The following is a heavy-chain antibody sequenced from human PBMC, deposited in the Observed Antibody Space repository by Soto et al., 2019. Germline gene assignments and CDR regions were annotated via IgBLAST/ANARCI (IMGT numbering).Heavy chain of an antibody. CDR2: INPNSGDT. CDR3: AKGGAIVAAGTRVYLYNAMDV. CDR1: GYTFTVYY. Sequence: QVQLVQSGTEVKRPGDSVKVSCKASGYTFTVYYVHWVRQAPGQGLEWMGWINPNSGDTYLAQRFQGRVTMNRDTSIGTAYLELRGLTSDDTAESYCAKGGAIVAAGTRVYLYNAMDVWGQGTTVTVSS. V-gene: IGHV1-2*02. J-gene: IGHJ6*02. D-gene: IGHD1-26*01.